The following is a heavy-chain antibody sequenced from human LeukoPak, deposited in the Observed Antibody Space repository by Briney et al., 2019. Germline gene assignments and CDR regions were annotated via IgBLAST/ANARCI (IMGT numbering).Heavy chain of an antibody. J-gene: IGHJ4*02. Sequence: PGGSLRLSCAASGFTFSSYARSWVRQAPGKGLEWVSAISGSGGSTYYADSVKGRFTISRDNSKNTLYLQMNSLRAEDTAVYYCANDTRRGYSYGYVDYWGQGTLVTVSS. CDR1: GFTFSSYA. CDR2: ISGSGGST. D-gene: IGHD5-18*01. V-gene: IGHV3-23*01. CDR3: ANDTRRGYSYGYVDY.